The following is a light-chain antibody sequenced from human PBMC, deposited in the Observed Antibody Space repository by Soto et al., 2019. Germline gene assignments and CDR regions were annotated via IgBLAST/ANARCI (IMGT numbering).Light chain of an antibody. J-gene: IGLJ1*01. Sequence: QSVLTQPPSVSAAPGQKVTISCSGSSSNIGHNYVSWYQQLPGTAPKLLSYDNNKRPSGIPDRFSGSKSGTSATLGITGLQTGDEADYYCGTWDSSLSARVFGTMTKVTVL. CDR3: GTWDSSLSARV. CDR1: SSNIGHNY. V-gene: IGLV1-51*01. CDR2: DNN.